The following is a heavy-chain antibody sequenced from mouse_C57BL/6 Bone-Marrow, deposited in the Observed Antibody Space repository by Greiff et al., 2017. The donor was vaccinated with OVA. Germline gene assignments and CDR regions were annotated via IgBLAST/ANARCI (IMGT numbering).Heavy chain of an antibody. J-gene: IGHJ3*01. CDR3: ARSGGSIYYDYDGTDVWFAY. V-gene: IGHV1-78*01. D-gene: IGHD2-4*01. CDR1: GYTFTDHT. CDR2: IYPRDGST. Sequence: QVQLQQSDAELVKPGASVKISCKVSGYTFTDHTIHWMKQRPEQGLEWIGYIYPRDGSTKYNEKFKGKATLTADKSSSTAYMQLNSLTSEDSAVYFCARSGGSIYYDYDGTDVWFAYWGQGTLVTVSA.